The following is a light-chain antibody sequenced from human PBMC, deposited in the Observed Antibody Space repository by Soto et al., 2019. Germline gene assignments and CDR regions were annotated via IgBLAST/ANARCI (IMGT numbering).Light chain of an antibody. Sequence: QSALPQPASVSGSPGQSITISCTGTSSDIGAYNFVSWYQQHPGKAPKLMVYDVNIRPSGVSNRFSGYKSGNTASLTISGLQAEDEADYYCTSWTTSTTMIFGGGTKVTVL. CDR3: TSWTTSTTMI. V-gene: IGLV2-14*03. CDR2: DVN. J-gene: IGLJ2*01. CDR1: SSDIGAYNF.